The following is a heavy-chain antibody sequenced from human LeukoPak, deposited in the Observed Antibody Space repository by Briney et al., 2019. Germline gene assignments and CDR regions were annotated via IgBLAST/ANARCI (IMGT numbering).Heavy chain of an antibody. V-gene: IGHV3-9*01. J-gene: IGHJ6*02. CDR1: GFIFDDYG. D-gene: IGHD3-10*01. Sequence: GGSLRLSCTASGFIFDDYGMHWVRQGPGRGLEWAAGISWNSGSKGYADSVKGRFTISRDNAKYALYLEMSSLRTEDTALYYCAKDTDYYAGLDAWGQGTTVTVSS. CDR3: AKDTDYYAGLDA. CDR2: ISWNSGSK.